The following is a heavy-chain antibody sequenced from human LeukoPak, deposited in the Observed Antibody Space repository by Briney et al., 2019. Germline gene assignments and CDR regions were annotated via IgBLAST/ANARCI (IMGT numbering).Heavy chain of an antibody. Sequence: PGGSLRLSCAASGFTLSTYWMSWVRQVPGKGLEWVANIKKDGSETYYVDSVKGRFTISRDKAKNSLYLQMNSLRAEDTAMYYCAKGRYSGTTYYFDYWGQGTLVTVSS. CDR3: AKGRYSGTTYYFDY. CDR1: GFTLSTYW. D-gene: IGHD5-12*01. CDR2: IKKDGSET. V-gene: IGHV3-7*03. J-gene: IGHJ4*02.